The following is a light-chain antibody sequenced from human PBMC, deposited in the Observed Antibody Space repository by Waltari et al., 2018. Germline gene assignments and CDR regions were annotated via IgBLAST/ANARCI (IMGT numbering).Light chain of an antibody. J-gene: IGKJ2*01. CDR1: QDITTW. Sequence: DVQMTQSPSSVSASVGDRVTITCRASQDITTWIAWYQQKPGEAPKLLISGASDLYTGVPSRFSGSGFGTDFTLTISSLQPDDFATYYCQQYNSYPLTFGQGTKLEIK. CDR3: QQYNSYPLT. CDR2: GAS. V-gene: IGKV1D-16*01.